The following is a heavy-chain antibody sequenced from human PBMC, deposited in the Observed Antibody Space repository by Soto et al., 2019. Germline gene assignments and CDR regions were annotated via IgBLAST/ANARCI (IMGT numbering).Heavy chain of an antibody. CDR2: IKQDGSEK. V-gene: IGHV3-7*01. D-gene: IGHD6-13*01. J-gene: IGHJ6*03. Sequence: GGSLRLSCAASGFTFSSYWMSWVRQAPGKGLEWVANIKQDGSEKYYVDSVKGRFTISRDNAKNSLCLQMNSLRAEDTAVYYCARTAAAGTYYYYYMDVWGKGTTVTVS. CDR3: ARTAAAGTYYYYYMDV. CDR1: GFTFSSYW.